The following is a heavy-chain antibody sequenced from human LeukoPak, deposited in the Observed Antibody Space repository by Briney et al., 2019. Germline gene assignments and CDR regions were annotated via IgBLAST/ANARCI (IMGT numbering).Heavy chain of an antibody. J-gene: IGHJ6*02. Sequence: ASVKVSCKASGYTFTSYGISWVRQAPGQGLEWMGWISAYNGNTNYAQKLQGRVTMTTDTSTSTAYMELRSLRYDDTAVYYCARDRLLWFGELANYGMDVWGQGTTVTVSS. CDR2: ISAYNGNT. D-gene: IGHD3-10*01. V-gene: IGHV1-18*01. CDR3: ARDRLLWFGELANYGMDV. CDR1: GYTFTSYG.